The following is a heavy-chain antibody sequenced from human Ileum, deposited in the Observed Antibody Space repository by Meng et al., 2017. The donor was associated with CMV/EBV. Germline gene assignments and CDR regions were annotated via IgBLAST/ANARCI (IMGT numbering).Heavy chain of an antibody. J-gene: IGHJ4*02. CDR1: GFTFDSYW. CDR2: INPDGTTT. Sequence: GGSLRLSCAASGFTFDSYWMHWVRQAPGKGLVWVSRINPDGTTTNYADSVKGRFTISRDNAKNTLYLQMSGLRVEDTAVYYCASDWSGYIDYWGQGNLVTVSS. V-gene: IGHV3-74*01. CDR3: ASDWSGYIDY. D-gene: IGHD3-3*01.